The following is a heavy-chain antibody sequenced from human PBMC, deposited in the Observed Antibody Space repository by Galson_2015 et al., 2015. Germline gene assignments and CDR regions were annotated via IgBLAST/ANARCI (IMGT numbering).Heavy chain of an antibody. CDR3: AKNSGDPRRREFYYYYYYMDV. CDR1: GFTFSSYG. V-gene: IGHV3-30*18. Sequence: SLRLSCAASGFTFSSYGMHWVRQAPGKGLEWVAVISYDGSNKYYADSVKGRFTISRGNSKNTLYLQMNSLRAEDTAVYYCAKNSGDPRRREFYYYYYYMDVWGKGTTVTVSS. D-gene: IGHD3-10*01. J-gene: IGHJ6*03. CDR2: ISYDGSNK.